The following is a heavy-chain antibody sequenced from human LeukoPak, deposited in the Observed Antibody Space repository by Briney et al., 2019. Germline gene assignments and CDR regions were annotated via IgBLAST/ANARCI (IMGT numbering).Heavy chain of an antibody. J-gene: IGHJ3*02. V-gene: IGHV4-59*08. CDR2: IYYSGST. CDR1: GGSISSYY. D-gene: IGHD2-21*01. CDR3: ARHVRIVVVDDAFDI. Sequence: SETLSLTCTVSGGSISSYYWSWIRQPPGKGLEWIGYIYYSGSTNYTPSLKSRVTISVDTSKNQFSLKLSSVTAADTAVYYCARHVRIVVVDDAFDIWGQGTMVTVSS.